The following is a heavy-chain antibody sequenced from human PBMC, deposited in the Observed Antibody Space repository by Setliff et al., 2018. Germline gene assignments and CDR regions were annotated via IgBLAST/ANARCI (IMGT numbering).Heavy chain of an antibody. J-gene: IGHJ6*03. D-gene: IGHD7-27*01. CDR3: AALDWGENFYNVDV. CDR2: INGDATIA. CDR1: GFSFNKYW. V-gene: IGHV3-74*01. Sequence: LRLSCVATGFSFNKYWMYWVRQAPGKGLEWVSRINGDATIAHYADSVKGRFTISRDNARNALYLQMVSLRGEDTGVYFCAALDWGENFYNVDVWGKGTTVTVSS.